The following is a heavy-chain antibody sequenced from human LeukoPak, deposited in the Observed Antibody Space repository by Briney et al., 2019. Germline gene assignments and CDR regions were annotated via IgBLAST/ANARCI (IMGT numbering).Heavy chain of an antibody. D-gene: IGHD6-13*01. CDR1: GGSFSGYY. V-gene: IGHV4-34*01. CDR3: ARRPYSSSWYGEDY. Sequence: SETLSLTCAVYGGSFSGYYWSWIRQPPGKGLEWIGEINHSGSTNYNPSLKSRVTISVDTSKNQFSLKLSSVTAADTAVYYCARRPYSSSWYGEDYWGQGTLVTVSS. CDR2: INHSGST. J-gene: IGHJ4*02.